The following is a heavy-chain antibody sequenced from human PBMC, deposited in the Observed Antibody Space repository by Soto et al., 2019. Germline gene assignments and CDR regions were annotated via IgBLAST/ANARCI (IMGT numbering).Heavy chain of an antibody. D-gene: IGHD5-12*01. CDR2: ISPYSGNT. CDR3: AMVDNYFTHTRLDV. V-gene: IGHV1-18*01. CDR1: GYIFVNYG. Sequence: QVQLVQSGAEVRKPGSSVKVSCKASGYIFVNYGIAWVRQAPGQGLEWMGWISPYSGNTHYASKVQGRLTMTTVTSTGTAYSDLGSLTSDYTPGDYCAMVDNYFTHTRLDVWGQGTTVTVSS. J-gene: IGHJ6*02.